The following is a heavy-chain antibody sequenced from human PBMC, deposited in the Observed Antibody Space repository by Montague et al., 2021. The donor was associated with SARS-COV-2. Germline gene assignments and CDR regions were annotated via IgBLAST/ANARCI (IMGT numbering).Heavy chain of an antibody. CDR2: FFYSGST. Sequence: SETLSLTCTVSGGSLSSSSYYWGWIRQPPGKGLEWVGSFFYSGSTYYNPSLKSLVTISVDTSKNQFSLKLSSVTAADTAVYYCASPQQQLAFDYWGQGTLVTVSS. CDR1: GGSLSSSSYY. CDR3: ASPQQQLAFDY. V-gene: IGHV4-39*01. D-gene: IGHD6-13*01. J-gene: IGHJ4*02.